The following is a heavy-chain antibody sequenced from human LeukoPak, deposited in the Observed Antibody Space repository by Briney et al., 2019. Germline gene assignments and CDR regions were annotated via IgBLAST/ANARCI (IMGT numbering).Heavy chain of an antibody. CDR3: AKALYGGNTV. J-gene: IGHJ4*02. D-gene: IGHD4-23*01. Sequence: PGGSLTLSCAASGFTFSTYAMGWVRQAPGEGLRWVSSISGNGDTTYYADSVKGRFTISRDNSKNTLYLQMNSLRAEDTALYYCAKALYGGNTVWGQGTLVTVSS. V-gene: IGHV3-23*01. CDR1: GFTFSTYA. CDR2: ISGNGDTT.